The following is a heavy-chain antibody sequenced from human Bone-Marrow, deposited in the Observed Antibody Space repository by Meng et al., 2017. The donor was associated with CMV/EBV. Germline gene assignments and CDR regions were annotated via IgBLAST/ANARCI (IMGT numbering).Heavy chain of an antibody. V-gene: IGHV5-51*01. J-gene: IGHJ6*02. D-gene: IGHD6-25*01. CDR2: IYPGDSDT. CDR3: ARGGFGSSGSRYYYGMDV. CDR1: GYSFTSYW. Sequence: GESLKISCKGSGYSFTSYWIGWVRQMPGKGLEWMGIIYPGDSDTRYSPSFQGQVTISADKSISTAYLQWSSLKASDTAMYYCARGGFGSSGSRYYYGMDVWGQGTTVTVSS.